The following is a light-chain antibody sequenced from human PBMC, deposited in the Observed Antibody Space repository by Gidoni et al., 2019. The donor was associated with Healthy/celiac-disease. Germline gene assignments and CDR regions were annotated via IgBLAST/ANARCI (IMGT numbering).Light chain of an antibody. Sequence: EIVLTQSPATLSLSPGERATLSCRASQGVSSYLAWYQQKPGQAPRLLIYDASNRATGIPARFSGSGPGTDFTLTISSLEPEDFAVYYCQQRSNWQLTFGGXTKVEIK. CDR3: QQRSNWQLT. V-gene: IGKV3D-11*01. CDR1: QGVSSY. CDR2: DAS. J-gene: IGKJ4*01.